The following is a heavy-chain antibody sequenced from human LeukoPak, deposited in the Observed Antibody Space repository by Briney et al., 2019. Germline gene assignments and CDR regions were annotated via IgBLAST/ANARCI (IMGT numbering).Heavy chain of an antibody. Sequence: GGSLRLSCAASGFAFNNYGMRWARQAPGKGLEWVSGFSESGDCAQNADSVKGRFTISRDNSKNTLYLQMNSLRAEDTAVYYCAKDLRGGITMVRGVIITLAPTAGFDYWGQGTLVTVSS. CDR1: GFAFNNYG. J-gene: IGHJ4*02. V-gene: IGHV3-23*01. CDR3: AKDLRGGITMVRGVIITLAPTAGFDY. CDR2: FSESGDCA. D-gene: IGHD3-10*01.